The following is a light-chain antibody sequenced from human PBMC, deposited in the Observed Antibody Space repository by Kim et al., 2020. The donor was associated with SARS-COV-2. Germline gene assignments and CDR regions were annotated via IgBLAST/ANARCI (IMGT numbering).Light chain of an antibody. CDR3: QQYADPPLT. V-gene: IGKV3-20*01. Sequence: SPGERATLSCRASQTVSRSCLAWYQQKPGQAPRLLIHGASNRATGIPDRFSGSESGTDFTLTISGLDPEDFAVYYCQQYADPPLTFGQGTKVDIK. CDR1: QTVSRSC. J-gene: IGKJ1*01. CDR2: GAS.